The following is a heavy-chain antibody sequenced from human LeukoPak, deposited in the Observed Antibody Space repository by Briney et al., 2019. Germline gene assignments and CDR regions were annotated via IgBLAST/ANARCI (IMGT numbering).Heavy chain of an antibody. V-gene: IGHV3-21*04. CDR2: ISSTSSYI. D-gene: IGHD1-26*01. CDR1: GFTFSSYS. J-gene: IGHJ3*02. Sequence: PGGSLRLSCAASGFTFSSYSMNWVRQAPGKGLEWVSSISSTSSYIYYGDAVKGRFTISRDNAKNSLYLHMNSLRAEDTAVYYCARFPLNLIVGAPQKAFDIWGQGTMVTVSS. CDR3: ARFPLNLIVGAPQKAFDI.